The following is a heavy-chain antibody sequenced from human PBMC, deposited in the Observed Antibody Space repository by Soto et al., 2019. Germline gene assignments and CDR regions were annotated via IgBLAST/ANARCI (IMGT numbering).Heavy chain of an antibody. CDR1: GGSISSSSYY. CDR3: ARCYNENNRNDANYYYYMDV. Sequence: SETLSLTCTVSGGSISSSSYYWGWIRQPPGKGLEWIGSIYYSGSTYYNPSLKSRVTISVDTSKNQFSLKLSSVTAADTAVYYCARCYNENNRNDANYYYYMDVWGKGTTVTVSS. J-gene: IGHJ6*03. CDR2: IYYSGST. D-gene: IGHD1-1*01. V-gene: IGHV4-39*07.